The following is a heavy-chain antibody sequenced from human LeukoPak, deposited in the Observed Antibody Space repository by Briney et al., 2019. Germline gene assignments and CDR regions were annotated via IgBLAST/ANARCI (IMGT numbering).Heavy chain of an antibody. CDR1: GGSISNYF. CDR3: ARDRWDDISSWSGSFDY. D-gene: IGHD6-13*01. J-gene: IGHJ4*02. V-gene: IGHV4-4*07. Sequence: SETLSLPCTVSGGSISNYFWSWIRQPAGKGLEWIGRVSTNGNTNYNPSLKSRVTMSGDTSKNQFSLKVNSVTAADTAVYYCARDRWDDISSWSGSFDYWGQGTLVTVSS. CDR2: VSTNGNT.